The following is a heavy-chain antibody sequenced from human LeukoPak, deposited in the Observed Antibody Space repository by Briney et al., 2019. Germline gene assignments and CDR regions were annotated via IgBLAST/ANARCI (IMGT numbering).Heavy chain of an antibody. CDR3: ARELGYSEARFDI. V-gene: IGHV1-69*06. D-gene: IGHD5-18*01. J-gene: IGHJ3*02. CDR1: GGTFSSYA. Sequence: SVKVSCKASGGTFSSYAISWVRQAPGQGLEWMGGIIPIFGTANYAQKFQGRVTITADKSTSTAYMELSSLRSEDTAVYYCARELGYSEARFDIWGQGTMVTVSS. CDR2: IIPIFGTA.